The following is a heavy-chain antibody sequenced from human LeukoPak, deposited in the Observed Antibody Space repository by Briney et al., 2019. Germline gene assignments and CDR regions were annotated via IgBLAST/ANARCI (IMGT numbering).Heavy chain of an antibody. Sequence: GGSLRLSCAASGFTFSSYAMSWVRQAPGKGLEWVSAISGSGGSTYYADSVKGRFTISRDNSKNTQYLQMNRLRAEDTAVYYCAKDRPLVVTAVYPSAGLFDYWGQGTLVTVSS. J-gene: IGHJ4*02. CDR2: ISGSGGST. CDR1: GFTFSSYA. D-gene: IGHD2-21*02. CDR3: AKDRPLVVTAVYPSAGLFDY. V-gene: IGHV3-23*01.